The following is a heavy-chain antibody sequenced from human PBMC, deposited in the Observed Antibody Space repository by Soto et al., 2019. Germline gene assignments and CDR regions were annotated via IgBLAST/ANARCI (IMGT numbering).Heavy chain of an antibody. CDR1: DFTNFTKAW. V-gene: IGHV3-15*07. CDR3: TTGVY. D-gene: IGHD3-10*01. Sequence: EVQLVESGGGLVESGGSLRVSCEASDFTNFTKAWNYWVRQAPGKGLEWVGHIKSNSAGGTTGYAAPVKDRFSISRDDSRSTLFLQMNGLKAEDTGFYYCTTGVYWGRGTLVTVSS. CDR2: IKSNSAGGTT. J-gene: IGHJ4*02.